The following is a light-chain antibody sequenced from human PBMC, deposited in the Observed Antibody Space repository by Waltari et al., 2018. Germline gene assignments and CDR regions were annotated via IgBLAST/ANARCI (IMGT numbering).Light chain of an antibody. Sequence: QSALTQPASVSGSPGQSLTISCAGSSSYLGTYDFLTWYQQLPGTVPKLILFDVNKRPSGISARFSGSKSGNTASLTISGLLPEDEADYFCLSYTTSYTWLFGGGTRVTVL. V-gene: IGLV2-14*03. CDR1: SSYLGTYDF. J-gene: IGLJ3*02. CDR2: DVN. CDR3: LSYTTSYTWL.